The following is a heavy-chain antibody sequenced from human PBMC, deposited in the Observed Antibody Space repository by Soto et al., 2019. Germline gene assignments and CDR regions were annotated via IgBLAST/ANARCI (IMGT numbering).Heavy chain of an antibody. J-gene: IGHJ3*02. Sequence: PGGSLRLSCAASGFTFSSYDMHWVRQATGEGLEWVSAIGTAGDTYYPGSVKGRFTISRENAKNSLYLQMNSLRAGDTAVYYCARGRLYYYGSGSSDAFDIWGQGTMVTVSS. V-gene: IGHV3-13*04. D-gene: IGHD3-10*01. CDR1: GFTFSSYD. CDR3: ARGRLYYYGSGSSDAFDI. CDR2: IGTAGDT.